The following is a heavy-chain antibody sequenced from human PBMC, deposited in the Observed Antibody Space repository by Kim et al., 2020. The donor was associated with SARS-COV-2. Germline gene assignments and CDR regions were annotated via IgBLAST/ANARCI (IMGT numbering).Heavy chain of an antibody. J-gene: IGHJ6*03. D-gene: IGHD4-17*01. CDR2: IHSDGSST. V-gene: IGHV3-74*01. Sequence: VGVLRIHSDGSSTSYADSVKGRFTISRDDAKNTQYLKMNSLRAEDTAVYYCAREITTVTMAYYYYYMDVWGKGTTVTVSS. CDR3: AREITTVTMAYYYYYMDV.